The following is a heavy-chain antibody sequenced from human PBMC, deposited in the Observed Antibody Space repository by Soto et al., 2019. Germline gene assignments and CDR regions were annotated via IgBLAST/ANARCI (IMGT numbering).Heavy chain of an antibody. CDR1: GYTFTSYA. Sequence: QVQLVQSGAEVKKPGASVKVSCKASGYTFTSYAMHWVRQAPGQRLEWMGWINAGNGNTKYSQKFQGRVTITRDTSASTAYMELSSLRYEDTAVYYCARDRLLWDYFDYWGQGTLVTVSS. D-gene: IGHD2-15*01. CDR2: INAGNGNT. CDR3: ARDRLLWDYFDY. J-gene: IGHJ4*02. V-gene: IGHV1-3*01.